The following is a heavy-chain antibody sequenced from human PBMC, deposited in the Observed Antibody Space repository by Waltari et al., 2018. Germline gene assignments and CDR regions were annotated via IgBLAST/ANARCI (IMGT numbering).Heavy chain of an antibody. V-gene: IGHV3-53*01. J-gene: IGHJ3*02. CDR3: ARGETTTVTGAFDI. CDR2: IYSGGST. Sequence: EVQLVESGGGLIQPGGSLRLSCAASGFTVSSNYMSWVRQAPGKGLWWASVIYSGGSTYYADSVKGRFTISRDNSKNTLYLQMNSLRAEDTAVYYCARGETTTVTGAFDIWGQGTMVTVSS. D-gene: IGHD4-17*01. CDR1: GFTVSSNY.